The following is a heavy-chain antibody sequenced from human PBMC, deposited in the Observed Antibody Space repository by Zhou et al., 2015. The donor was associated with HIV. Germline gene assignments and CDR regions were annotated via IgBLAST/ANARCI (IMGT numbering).Heavy chain of an antibody. Sequence: VQLVESGGGLVKPGGSLRLSCAASGFIFSDYYMTWIRQAPGKGLEWVSGITSYDSSTTYADSVKGRFTISRDNSKNTLYLQMNSLRAEDTAVYYCARVLRFLEWLPYYMDVWGKGTTVTVSS. CDR3: ARVLRFLEWLPYYMDV. D-gene: IGHD3-3*01. J-gene: IGHJ6*03. CDR2: ITSYDSST. V-gene: IGHV3-11*06. CDR1: GFIFSDYY.